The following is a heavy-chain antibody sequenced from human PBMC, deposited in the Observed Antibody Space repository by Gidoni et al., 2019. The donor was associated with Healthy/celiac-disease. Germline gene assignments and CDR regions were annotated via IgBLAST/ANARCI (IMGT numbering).Heavy chain of an antibody. J-gene: IGHJ4*02. CDR1: GFTVSSNY. D-gene: IGHD2-21*02. V-gene: IGHV3-66*02. Sequence: EVQLVESGGGLVQPGGSLRLSCAASGFTVSSNYMSWVRQAPGKGLEWVSVIYSGGSTYYADSVKGRFTISRDNSKNTLYLQMNSLRAEDTAVYYCARDPPDHIVVVTATSNRDYWGQGTLVTVSS. CDR3: ARDPPDHIVVVTATSNRDY. CDR2: IYSGGST.